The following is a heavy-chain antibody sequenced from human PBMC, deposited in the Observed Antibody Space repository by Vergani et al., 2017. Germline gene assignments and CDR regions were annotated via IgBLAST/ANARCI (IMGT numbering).Heavy chain of an antibody. CDR2: IKQDGSEK. CDR1: GFTFSSYW. J-gene: IGHJ6*03. V-gene: IGHV3-7*01. D-gene: IGHD6-6*01. Sequence: EVQLVESGGGLVQPGGSLRLSCAASGFTFSSYWMSWVRQAPGKGLEWVANIKQDGSEKYYVDSVRGRFTLSRDNAKNSLYLQMNSLRAEDTAVYYCARASSSSGYYYYYVDVWDKGTTVTVSS. CDR3: ARASSSSGYYYYYVDV.